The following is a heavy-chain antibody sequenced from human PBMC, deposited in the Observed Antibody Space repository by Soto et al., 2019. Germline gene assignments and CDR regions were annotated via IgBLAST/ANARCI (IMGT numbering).Heavy chain of an antibody. J-gene: IGHJ4*02. CDR1: GGIFSSYA. V-gene: IGHV1-69*15. Sequence: QVQLVQSGAEVKKPGSSVKVSCKASGGIFSSYAFHWVRQAPGQGLEWIGRIVPVYSITIYAQNFQGRVTITADESTPTAYVELSSLRSEDTPVYYCARATGSGSYFDYCGQGTRVTVSS. CDR2: IVPVYSIT. CDR3: ARATGSGSYFDY.